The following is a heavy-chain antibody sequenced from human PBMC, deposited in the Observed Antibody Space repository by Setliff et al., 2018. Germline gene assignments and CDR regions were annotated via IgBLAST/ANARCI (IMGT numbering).Heavy chain of an antibody. D-gene: IGHD1-1*01. Sequence: PGESLKISCAASRITFSSFAMHWVRQAPGKGLEWVGFIRFDGTIKYYADSVNGRFTVSRDNSRNTLYLQMNSLRAEDTAIYYCAKDRTGSYKYFFDQWGQGTQVTVSS. CDR3: AKDRTGSYKYFFDQ. CDR1: RITFSSFA. CDR2: IRFDGTIK. V-gene: IGHV3-30*02. J-gene: IGHJ4*02.